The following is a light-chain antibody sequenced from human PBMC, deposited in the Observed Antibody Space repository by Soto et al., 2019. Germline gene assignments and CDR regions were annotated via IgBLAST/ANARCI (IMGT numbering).Light chain of an antibody. J-gene: IGKJ2*02. CDR3: QQRSNWPST. CDR1: QSISSY. CDR2: DAS. Sequence: EIVLTQSPATLSVSPGERATLSCRASQSISSYLAWYQQKPGQAPRLLIYDASKRATGIPARFSGSGSGTDLTLTISSLESEDFAVYYCQQRSNWPSTFGPGTKLEIK. V-gene: IGKV3-11*01.